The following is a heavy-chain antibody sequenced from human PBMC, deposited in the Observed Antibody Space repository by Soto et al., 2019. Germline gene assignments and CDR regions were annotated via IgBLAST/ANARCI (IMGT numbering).Heavy chain of an antibody. Sequence: QVQLQESGPGLVKPSETLSLTCTVGSISTYYWNWIRQPPGKGLEWIGYIYYMGRTNYNPSLKSRDTMSIDTSKNQCSLKLSSVTAADTAVYYCARDPVGVTHFDYWGQGALVTVSS. CDR1: SISTYY. J-gene: IGHJ4*02. CDR2: IYYMGRT. V-gene: IGHV4-59*01. CDR3: ARDPVGVTHFDY. D-gene: IGHD1-26*01.